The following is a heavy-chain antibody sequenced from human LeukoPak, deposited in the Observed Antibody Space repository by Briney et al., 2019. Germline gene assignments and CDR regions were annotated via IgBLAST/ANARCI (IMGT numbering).Heavy chain of an antibody. Sequence: PGGSLRLSCAASGFTFSSYAMHWVRQAPGKGLEWVSSISSSSSYIYYADSVKGRFTISRDNAKNSLYLQMNSLRAEDTAVYYYARDMGSATDAFDIWGQGTMVTVSS. D-gene: IGHD6-25*01. CDR3: ARDMGSATDAFDI. CDR1: GFTFSSYA. J-gene: IGHJ3*02. CDR2: ISSSSSYI. V-gene: IGHV3-21*01.